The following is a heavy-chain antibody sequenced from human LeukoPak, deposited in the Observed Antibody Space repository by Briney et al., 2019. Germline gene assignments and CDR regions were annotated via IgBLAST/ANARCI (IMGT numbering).Heavy chain of an antibody. CDR3: ARGAVVVIYDY. CDR2: IYYSGST. Sequence: SETLSLTCTVSGGSISSYYWSWIRQPPGKGLEWIGYIYYSGSTNYNPSLKSRVTISVDTSKNQFSLKLSSVTAADTAVYYCARGAVVVIYDYWGRGTLVTVSS. CDR1: GGSISSYY. J-gene: IGHJ4*02. D-gene: IGHD3-22*01. V-gene: IGHV4-59*01.